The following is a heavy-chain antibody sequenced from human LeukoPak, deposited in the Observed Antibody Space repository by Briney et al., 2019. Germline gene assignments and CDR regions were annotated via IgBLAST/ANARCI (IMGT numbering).Heavy chain of an antibody. CDR1: GYTLTELS. J-gene: IGHJ4*02. CDR2: LDPEDGET. Sequence: ASVKVSCKVSGYTLTELSMHWVRQAPGKGLEWMGGLDPEDGETIYAQKFQGRVTMTEDTSTDTAYMELSSLRSEDTAVYYCATDLSSGWPRDYWGQGTLVTVSS. V-gene: IGHV1-24*01. CDR3: ATDLSSGWPRDY. D-gene: IGHD6-19*01.